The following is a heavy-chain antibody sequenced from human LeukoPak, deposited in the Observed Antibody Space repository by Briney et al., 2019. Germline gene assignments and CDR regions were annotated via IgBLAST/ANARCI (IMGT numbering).Heavy chain of an antibody. V-gene: IGHV4-34*01. CDR2: INHSGTT. CDR1: GESFSGYY. Sequence: SETLSLTCAVYGESFSGYYWNWIRQPPGKGLEWIGEINHSGTTSYNPSLKSRVTISVDTSKNHFSLKLSSVTAADTAVYYCARGVGSIAADYFDYWGQGTLVTVSS. J-gene: IGHJ4*02. D-gene: IGHD6-13*01. CDR3: ARGVGSIAADYFDY.